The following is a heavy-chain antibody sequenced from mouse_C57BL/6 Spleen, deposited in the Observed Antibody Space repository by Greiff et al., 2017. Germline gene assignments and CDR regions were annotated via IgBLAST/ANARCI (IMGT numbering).Heavy chain of an antibody. D-gene: IGHD1-1*01. V-gene: IGHV5-17*01. CDR2: ISSGSGTI. CDR1: GFTFSDYG. Sequence: EVMLVESGGGLVKPGGSLKLSCAASGFTFSDYGMHWVRQAPEQGLEWVAYISSGSGTIYYADTVKGRFTISRDNANNTLFLQMTSLRSEDTAMYYGARTRTTLVAGFDYWGQGTTLTVSS. CDR3: ARTRTTLVAGFDY. J-gene: IGHJ2*01.